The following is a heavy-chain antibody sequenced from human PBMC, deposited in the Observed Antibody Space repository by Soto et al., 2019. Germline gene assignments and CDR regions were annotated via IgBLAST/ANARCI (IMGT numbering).Heavy chain of an antibody. CDR2: IDPRDSHT. Sequence: MPGKGLEWMGRIDPRDSHTNYSPSFRSLFTMPADNSISNPYIPLSSLKASDTAMYYLARLQGYCSSTSCPPFDYWGRGTLVTVS. CDR3: ARLQGYCSSTSCPPFDY. J-gene: IGHJ4*02. V-gene: IGHV5-10-1*01. D-gene: IGHD2-2*01.